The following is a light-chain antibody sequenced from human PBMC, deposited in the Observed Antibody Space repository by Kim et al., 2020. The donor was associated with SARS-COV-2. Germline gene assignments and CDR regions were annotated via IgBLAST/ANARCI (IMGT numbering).Light chain of an antibody. V-gene: IGLV3-21*04. CDR2: YDI. J-gene: IGLJ3*02. Sequence: APGKKVRITCGVNDIGRKRVHWYQQKPGQAPVLVIYYDIDRPSGIPGRFSGSTSGNTATLTISRVEAGDEACYYCQVWDSSSDHPLFGGGTQLTVL. CDR3: QVWDSSSDHPL. CDR1: DIGRKR.